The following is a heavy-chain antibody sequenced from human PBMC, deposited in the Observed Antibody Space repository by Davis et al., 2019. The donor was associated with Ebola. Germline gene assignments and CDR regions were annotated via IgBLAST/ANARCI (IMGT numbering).Heavy chain of an antibody. CDR1: GDSISTYY. V-gene: IGHV4-59*01. J-gene: IGHJ4*02. CDR3: VRGSDAYRTGY. Sequence: SETLSLTCTVSGDSISTYYWSWIRQPPGKGLEWIGYIYYSGSTNYNPSLKSRVTISIDTSKNQFSLEVRSVTAADTAFYYCVRGSDAYRTGYWGQGTLVTVSS. CDR2: IYYSGST. D-gene: IGHD5-24*01.